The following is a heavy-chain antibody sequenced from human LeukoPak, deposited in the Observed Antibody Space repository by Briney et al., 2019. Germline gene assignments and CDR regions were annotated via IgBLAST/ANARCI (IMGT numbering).Heavy chain of an antibody. J-gene: IGHJ4*02. D-gene: IGHD2-2*01. CDR3: ARDHCSSTSCFPSGTNYFDS. CDR2: ISSSRSYI. CDR1: GFTFSSYT. Sequence: PGGSLRLSSAASGFTFSSYTMNWVRQAPGKGLEWVSSISSSRSYIYNADSVKGRFTISRDNAKNSLYLQMNSLRAEDTAVYYCARDHCSSTSCFPSGTNYFDSWGQGTPVTVSS. V-gene: IGHV3-21*01.